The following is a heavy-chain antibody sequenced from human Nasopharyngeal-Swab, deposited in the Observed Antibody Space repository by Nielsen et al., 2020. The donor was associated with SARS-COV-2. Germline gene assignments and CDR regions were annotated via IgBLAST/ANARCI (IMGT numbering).Heavy chain of an antibody. CDR1: GFTFRSYA. Sequence: GESLKISCAASGFTFRSYAISWVRQAPGKGLEWVSVISASDYTTYYADSVKGRFTISRDNSKNTVNLQMNSLRAEDTAIYYCAKDRDSGDDSDDYYHYYGMDVWVQGTTVTVFS. V-gene: IGHV3-23*01. CDR3: AKDRDSGDDSDDYYHYYGMDV. D-gene: IGHD5-12*01. J-gene: IGHJ6*02. CDR2: ISASDYTT.